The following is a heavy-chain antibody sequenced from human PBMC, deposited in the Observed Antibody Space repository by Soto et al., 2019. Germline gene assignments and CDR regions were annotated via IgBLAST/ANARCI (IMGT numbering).Heavy chain of an antibody. V-gene: IGHV3-9*01. Sequence: EVQLVESGGGLVQPGRSLRLSCAASGFTFDDYAMHWVRQAPGKGLEWVSGISWNSGSIGYADSVKGRFTISRDNAKNSLYLQMNSLRAEDTALYYCAKMNWNQRFFDYWGQGTLVTVSS. CDR1: GFTFDDYA. D-gene: IGHD1-1*01. CDR2: ISWNSGSI. J-gene: IGHJ4*02. CDR3: AKMNWNQRFFDY.